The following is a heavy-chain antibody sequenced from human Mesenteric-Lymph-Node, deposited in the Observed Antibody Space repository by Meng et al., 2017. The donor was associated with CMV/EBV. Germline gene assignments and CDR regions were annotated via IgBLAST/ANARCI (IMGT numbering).Heavy chain of an antibody. D-gene: IGHD3-10*01. Sequence: YGISWVRPAPGQGLEWMGGIIPILDITNYAQKFQDRVTISADEFTSTAYMELSSLRSDDSAVYYCARGGTDYSGSGRSYNSLHRVDHWGQGTLVTVSS. CDR1: YG. J-gene: IGHJ5*02. V-gene: IGHV1-69*10. CDR3: ARGGTDYSGSGRSYNSLHRVDH. CDR2: IIPILDIT.